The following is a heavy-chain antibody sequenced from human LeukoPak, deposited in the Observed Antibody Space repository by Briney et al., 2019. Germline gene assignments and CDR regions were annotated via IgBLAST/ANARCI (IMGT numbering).Heavy chain of an antibody. CDR3: ARGLRLLDYYYMDV. CDR2: INHSGST. D-gene: IGHD2-15*01. V-gene: IGHV4-34*01. Sequence: PSETLSLTCAVYGGSFSGYYWSWIRQPPGKGLEWIGEINHSGSTNYNPSLKSRVTISIDTSKIQFSLKLSSVTAADTAVYYCARGLRLLDYYYMDVWGKGTTVTVSS. CDR1: GGSFSGYY. J-gene: IGHJ6*03.